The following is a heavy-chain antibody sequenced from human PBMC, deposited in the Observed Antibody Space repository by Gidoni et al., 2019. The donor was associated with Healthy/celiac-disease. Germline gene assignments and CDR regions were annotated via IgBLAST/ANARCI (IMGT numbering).Heavy chain of an antibody. J-gene: IGHJ4*02. CDR2: ISYDGSNK. CDR3: ARDGLIAAAAFDY. V-gene: IGHV3-30*01. D-gene: IGHD6-13*01. Sequence: VISYDGSNKYYADSVKGRFTIFRDNSKNTLYLQMNSLRAEDTAVYYCARDGLIAAAAFDYWGQGTLVTVSS.